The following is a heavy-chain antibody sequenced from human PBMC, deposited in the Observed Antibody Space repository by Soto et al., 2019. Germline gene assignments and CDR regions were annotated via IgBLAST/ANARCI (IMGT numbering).Heavy chain of an antibody. CDR2: INPSGGST. D-gene: IGHD3-22*01. CDR1: GYTFTSYY. J-gene: IGHJ4*02. CDR3: AGDGAVHYYDSNGPYYFDY. Sequence: QVQLVQSGAEVKKPGASVKVSCKASGYTFTSYYMHWVRQAPGQGLEWMGIINPSGGSTSYAQKFQDRVTMTRDTYASTVCMELSRLRSEDTAVYYCAGDGAVHYYDSNGPYYFDYWGQGTLVTVSS. V-gene: IGHV1-46*01.